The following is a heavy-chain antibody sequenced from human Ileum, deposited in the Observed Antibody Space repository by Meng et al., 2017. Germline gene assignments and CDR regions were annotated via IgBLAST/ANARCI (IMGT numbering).Heavy chain of an antibody. V-gene: IGHV3-30*10. J-gene: IGHJ4*02. CDR1: GFTFSCFA. CDR2: RFSDGANK. D-gene: IGHD1-26*01. CDR3: ARVLLRACDY. Sequence: QGRRVESGGGGVQAGTYRSLSWAPSGFTFSCFAMYWVRQAPGKGLEWVAVRFSDGANKDYTDSVKGRFTISRDNSKHTLSLQMNSLTAEDTAVYYCARVLLRACDYWGQGTLVTVSS.